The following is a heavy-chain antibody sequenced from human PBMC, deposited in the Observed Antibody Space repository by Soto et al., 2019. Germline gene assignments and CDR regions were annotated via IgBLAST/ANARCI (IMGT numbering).Heavy chain of an antibody. Sequence: EVQLVESGGGLVQPGRSLRLSCAASGFTFDEYAMHWVRQAPGKGLEWVSGISWNSGSIGYADSVKGRFTISRDNAKNSLYLQMNSLRAEDTALYYCAKGPIPPDYYFDYWGQGTLVTVSS. CDR3: AKGPIPPDYYFDY. CDR2: ISWNSGSI. CDR1: GFTFDEYA. J-gene: IGHJ4*02. D-gene: IGHD2-21*02. V-gene: IGHV3-9*01.